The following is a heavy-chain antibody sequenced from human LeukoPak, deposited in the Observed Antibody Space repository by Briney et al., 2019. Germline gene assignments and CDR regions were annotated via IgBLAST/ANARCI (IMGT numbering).Heavy chain of an antibody. V-gene: IGHV1-69*13. Sequence: GASVKVSCKASGYTFTSYGISWVRQAPGQGPEWMGGIIPIFGTANYAQKFQGSVTITADEFTSTASMELSRLRSEDTAVYYCACSIVGATTGDYWGQGTLVTVSS. D-gene: IGHD1-26*01. CDR2: IIPIFGTA. J-gene: IGHJ4*02. CDR1: GYTFTSYG. CDR3: ACSIVGATTGDY.